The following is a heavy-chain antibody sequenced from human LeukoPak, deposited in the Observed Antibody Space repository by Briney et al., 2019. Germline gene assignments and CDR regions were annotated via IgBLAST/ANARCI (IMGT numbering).Heavy chain of an antibody. CDR1: GFTFSSYW. V-gene: IGHV3-74*01. CDR3: ARPTSYCSGGSCYHYDAFDI. Sequence: GGSLRLSCAASGFTFSSYWMHWVRQAPGKGLVWVSRINSDGSSTSCADSVKGRCTISRDNAKNTLYLQMNSLRAEDTAVYYCARPTSYCSGGSCYHYDAFDIWGQGTMVTVSS. D-gene: IGHD2-15*01. J-gene: IGHJ3*02. CDR2: INSDGSST.